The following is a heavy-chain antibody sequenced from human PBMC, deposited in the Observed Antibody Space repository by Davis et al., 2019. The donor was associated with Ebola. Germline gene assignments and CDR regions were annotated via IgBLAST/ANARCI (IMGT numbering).Heavy chain of an antibody. V-gene: IGHV3-21*01. CDR1: GFTFSGYS. D-gene: IGHD5-24*01. CDR3: ERGGGWDGYKNYYFYGMDV. Sequence: GESLKISCGASGFTFSGYSMNWVRQAPGKGLEWVSSISSSSSYIHYADSVKGRFTISRDNAKNSLYLQMNSLRAEDTAVYYCERGGGWDGYKNYYFYGMDVWGQGTTVTVSS. J-gene: IGHJ6*02. CDR2: ISSSSSYI.